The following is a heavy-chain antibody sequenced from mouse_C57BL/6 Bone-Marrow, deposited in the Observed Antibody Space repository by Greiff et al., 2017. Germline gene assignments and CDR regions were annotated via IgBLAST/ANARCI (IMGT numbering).Heavy chain of an antibody. D-gene: IGHD1-1*01. CDR3: ARVEFDGSSGDWYFDV. V-gene: IGHV1-85*01. Sequence: QVQLQQSGPELVKPGASVQLSCKASGYTFTSYDINWVKQRPGQGLEWIGWIYPRDGSTKYNEKFKGKATLTVDTSSSTAYMELHSLTSEDSAVYFCARVEFDGSSGDWYFDVWGTGTTVTVSS. J-gene: IGHJ1*03. CDR1: GYTFTSYD. CDR2: IYPRDGST.